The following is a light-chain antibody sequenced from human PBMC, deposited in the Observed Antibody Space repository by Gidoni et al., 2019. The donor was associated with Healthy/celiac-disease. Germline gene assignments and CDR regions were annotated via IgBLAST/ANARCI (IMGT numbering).Light chain of an antibody. CDR2: GNS. J-gene: IGLJ1*01. Sequence: QSVLTQPPSVSGAPGQRVTISCTGSSSNIGAGYDVHWYQQLPGTAPKLLIYGNSNLPSGVPDRFSGSKSGTSASLAITGLQAEDEADYYCQSYDSSLSPFVFGTGTKVTVL. CDR3: QSYDSSLSPFV. CDR1: SSNIGAGYD. V-gene: IGLV1-40*01.